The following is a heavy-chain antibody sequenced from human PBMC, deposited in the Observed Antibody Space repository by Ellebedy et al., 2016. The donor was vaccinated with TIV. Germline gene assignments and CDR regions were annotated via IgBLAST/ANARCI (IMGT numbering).Heavy chain of an antibody. J-gene: IGHJ6*03. CDR1: GFTFSNYA. Sequence: GGSLRLXXAASGFTFSNYALHWVRQAPGKGLEWVALISYDGTNKYYADSVKGRFTISRDNSKSTLYLQMNSLRAEDTAVYYCASLYMVGERLVLKFHYMDVWGKGTTVTVSS. V-gene: IGHV3-30-3*01. CDR3: ASLYMVGERLVLKFHYMDV. CDR2: ISYDGTNK. D-gene: IGHD6-6*01.